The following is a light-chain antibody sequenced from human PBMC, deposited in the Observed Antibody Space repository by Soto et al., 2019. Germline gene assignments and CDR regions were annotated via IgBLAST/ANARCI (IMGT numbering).Light chain of an antibody. J-gene: IGLJ2*01. V-gene: IGLV2-8*01. CDR1: SSDVGAYNY. CDR2: EVS. CDR3: SSYAGSNNWV. Sequence: QSVLTQPPSASGSPGQSVTISCTGTSSDVGAYNYVSWYQQHPGTAPKLMIYEVSKRPSGVPDRFSGSKSGNTASLTVSGLQAEDEVDYYCSSYAGSNNWVFGGGTKLTVL.